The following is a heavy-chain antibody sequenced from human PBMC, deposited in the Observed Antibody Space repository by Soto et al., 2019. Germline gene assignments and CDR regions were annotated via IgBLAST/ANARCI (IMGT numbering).Heavy chain of an antibody. J-gene: IGHJ4*02. CDR1: GFTFSSYW. CDR2: IKQDGSEK. CDR3: ARSYVDVVTAMFDY. V-gene: IGHV3-7*01. D-gene: IGHD2-21*02. Sequence: PGGSLRLSCAASGFTFSSYWMSWVRQAPGKGLEWVANIKQDGSEKYYVDSVKGRFTISRDNAKNSLYLQMNSLRAEDTAVYYCARSYVDVVTAMFDYWGQGTLVTVSS.